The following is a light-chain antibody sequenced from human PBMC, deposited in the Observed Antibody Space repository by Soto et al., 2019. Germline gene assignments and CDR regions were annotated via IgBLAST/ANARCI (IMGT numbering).Light chain of an antibody. CDR1: QSVSSSY. Sequence: EIVLTQPPGTLSLSPGERATLSCRASQSVSSSYLAWYQQKPGQAPRLLIYGASSRATGIPDRFSGSGSGTDFTLTISRLEPEDFAVYYCQQYGSSPTLGQGTKVDIK. CDR3: QQYGSSPT. CDR2: GAS. J-gene: IGKJ1*01. V-gene: IGKV3-20*01.